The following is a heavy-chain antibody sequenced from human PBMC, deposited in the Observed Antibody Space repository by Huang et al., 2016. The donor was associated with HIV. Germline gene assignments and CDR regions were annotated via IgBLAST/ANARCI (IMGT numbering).Heavy chain of an antibody. CDR1: GYSFAKYW. V-gene: IGHV5-51*01. CDR2: ISPDDSDT. CDR3: ARLDTARNYYYYGLDV. Sequence: EEQLVQSGAEVKKPGESLKISCEGCGYSFAKYWIGWVRQMPGKGLEWMGIISPDDSDTRYSPSFQGQGSISADKSISTAYLQWSSLKASDTAMYYCARLDTARNYYYYGLDVWGQGTSVIVSS. D-gene: IGHD5-18*01. J-gene: IGHJ6*02.